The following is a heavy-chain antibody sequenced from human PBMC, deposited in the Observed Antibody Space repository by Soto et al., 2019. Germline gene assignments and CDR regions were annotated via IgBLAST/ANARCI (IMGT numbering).Heavy chain of an antibody. CDR3: AKASAGGYDFLGVGFIDY. CDR2: ISGSGGST. CDR1: GFTFSSYA. D-gene: IGHD5-12*01. Sequence: EVQLLESGGGLVQHGGSLRLSCAASGFTFSSYAMSWVRQAPGKGLEWGSAISGSGGSTYYADSVKGRFTISRDNSKNTLYLQINSLRAEDTAVYYCAKASAGGYDFLGVGFIDYWGQGTLVTVSS. J-gene: IGHJ4*02. V-gene: IGHV3-23*01.